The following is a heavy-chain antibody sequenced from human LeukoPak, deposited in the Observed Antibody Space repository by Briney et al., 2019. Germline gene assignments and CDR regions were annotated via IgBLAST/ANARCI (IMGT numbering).Heavy chain of an antibody. V-gene: IGHV1-2*02. CDR2: SNTDSGGT. Sequence: ASVKVSCKASGYSFIGYYMHWVRQAPAQGLEWMGWSNTDSGGTNYAQKFQGRVTMTRDTSISTAYMELSRLRSDDTAVYYCARDHPHIAVAGTGFDYWGQGTLVTVSS. CDR1: GYSFIGYY. CDR3: ARDHPHIAVAGTGFDY. J-gene: IGHJ4*02. D-gene: IGHD6-19*01.